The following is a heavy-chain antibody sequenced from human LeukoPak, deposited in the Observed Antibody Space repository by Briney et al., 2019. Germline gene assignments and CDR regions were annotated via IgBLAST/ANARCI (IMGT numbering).Heavy chain of an antibody. CDR3: TRQIVGSYGDYGSDY. J-gene: IGHJ4*02. CDR2: IRSKANNYAT. Sequence: PGGSLKLSCTASGFTFRAYAIHWVRQASGKGLEWVGRIRSKANNYATAYAASVKDRFVISRDDSKNTAYLQVSSLKTEDTAVYYCTRQIVGSYGDYGSDYWGQGTLVTVSS. V-gene: IGHV3-73*01. CDR1: GFTFRAYA. D-gene: IGHD4-17*01.